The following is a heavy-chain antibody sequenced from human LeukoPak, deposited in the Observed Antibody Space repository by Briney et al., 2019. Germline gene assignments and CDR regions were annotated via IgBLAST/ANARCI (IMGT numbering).Heavy chain of an antibody. Sequence: GGSLRLSCAASGFTVSSNYMSWVRQAPGKGLEWVSVISSGGSTYYADSVTGRSTISRDNSKNTVYLQMNSLRAEDTAVYYCAKERPEEYYGSGSYFDYWGQGTLVTVSS. CDR3: AKERPEEYYGSGSYFDY. D-gene: IGHD3-10*01. V-gene: IGHV3-53*05. CDR1: GFTVSSNY. CDR2: ISSGGST. J-gene: IGHJ4*02.